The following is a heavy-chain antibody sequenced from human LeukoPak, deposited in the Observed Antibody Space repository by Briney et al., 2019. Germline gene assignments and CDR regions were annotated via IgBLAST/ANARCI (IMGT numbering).Heavy chain of an antibody. J-gene: IGHJ3*02. V-gene: IGHV4-59*01. D-gene: IGHD2/OR15-2a*01. Sequence: SETLSLTCAVYGGSFSGYYWSWIRQPPGKGLEWFGHIYYSGSTTYNPSLKSRVTISVDTSKNQFSLKLSSVTAADTAVYYCARCLSRCNNGFDIWGQGTMVTVSS. CDR2: IYYSGST. CDR3: ARCLSRCNNGFDI. CDR1: GGSFSGYY.